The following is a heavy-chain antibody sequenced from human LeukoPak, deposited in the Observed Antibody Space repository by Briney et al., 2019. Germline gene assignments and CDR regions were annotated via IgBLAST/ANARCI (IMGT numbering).Heavy chain of an antibody. J-gene: IGHJ6*03. CDR3: ARVAAAGTVYYYMDV. Sequence: ASVKVSCKASGYTFTGYYMHWVRQAPGQGLEWMGWINPNSGGTNYAQKFQGRVTMTRDMSISTAYMELSSLRSEDTAVYYCARVAAAGTVYYYMDVWGKGTTVTVSS. CDR2: INPNSGGT. D-gene: IGHD6-13*01. CDR1: GYTFTGYY. V-gene: IGHV1-2*02.